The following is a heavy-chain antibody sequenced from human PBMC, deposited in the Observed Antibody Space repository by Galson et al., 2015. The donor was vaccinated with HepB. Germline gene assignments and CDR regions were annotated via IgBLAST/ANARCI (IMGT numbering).Heavy chain of an antibody. CDR1: GGSISSYY. J-gene: IGHJ4*02. D-gene: IGHD3-22*01. Sequence: ETLSLTCTVSGGSISSYYWSWVRQPPGKGLEWIGYIDDRGSPNYNPSLKSRGTISVDTSKNQFSLKLSSVTAADAAVYYCARGGYYYDSGAKFDYWGQGTLVTVSS. CDR2: IDDRGSP. CDR3: ARGGYYYDSGAKFDY. V-gene: IGHV4-59*01.